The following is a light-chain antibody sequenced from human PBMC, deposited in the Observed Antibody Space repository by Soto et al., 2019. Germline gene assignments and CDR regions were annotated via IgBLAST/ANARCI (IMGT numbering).Light chain of an antibody. J-gene: IGKJ2*01. V-gene: IGKV1-9*01. CDR3: QQRNSYPRT. CDR1: QGINIF. CDR2: AAS. Sequence: DIPLTQSPSFLSASVGDRVTITCRARQGINIFLAWFQQKPGKAPNLLISAASTLQSGVPSRFSGSGSETEFTLTITSLQPEDSATYYCQQRNSYPRTFGRGTKVEIK.